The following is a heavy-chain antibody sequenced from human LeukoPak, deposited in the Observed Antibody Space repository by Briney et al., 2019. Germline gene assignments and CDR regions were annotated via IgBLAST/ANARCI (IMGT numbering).Heavy chain of an antibody. Sequence: SETLSLTCTVPGVSISSHYWSWIRQSPGKGLEWIGYIFNRGSTNYSPSLKSRVTMSVDASKNQFSLKLSSVTAADTAVYYCARDTAIFEYWGQGTLVSVSS. D-gene: IGHD5-18*01. J-gene: IGHJ4*02. CDR2: IFNRGST. V-gene: IGHV4-59*11. CDR1: GVSISSHY. CDR3: ARDTAIFEY.